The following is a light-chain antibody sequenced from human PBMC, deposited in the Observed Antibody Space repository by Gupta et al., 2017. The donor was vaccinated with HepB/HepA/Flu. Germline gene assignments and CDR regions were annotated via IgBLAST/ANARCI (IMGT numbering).Light chain of an antibody. CDR3: CSYTSSITWV. CDR2: DVS. CDR1: SSDVGGYNY. V-gene: IGLV2-14*01. Sequence: QSALTQPASVSGSPGQSITISCTGTSSDVGGYNYVSWYRQHPGKAPKLMIYDVSNRPSGVSNRFSGSKSSNTASLTISGLQAEDEANYFCCSYTSSITWVFGGGTKLTVL. J-gene: IGLJ3*02.